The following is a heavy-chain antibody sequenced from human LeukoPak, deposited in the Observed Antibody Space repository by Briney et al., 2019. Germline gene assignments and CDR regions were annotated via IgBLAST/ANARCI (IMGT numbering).Heavy chain of an antibody. CDR2: IDYSGNT. V-gene: IGHV4-39*07. CDR3: ARDVWFGAGRTFDY. Sequence: SETLSLTCTVSGGSISSSGYCWGWIRQPPGKGLEWIGSIDYSGNTNYNPSLKGRVTISVDTSKNQFSLRLSSVTAADTAVYYCARDVWFGAGRTFDYWGQGTLVTVSS. CDR1: GGSISSSGYC. J-gene: IGHJ4*02. D-gene: IGHD3-10*01.